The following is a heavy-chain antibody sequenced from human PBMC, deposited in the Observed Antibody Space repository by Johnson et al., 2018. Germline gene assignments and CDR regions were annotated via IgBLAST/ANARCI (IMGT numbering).Heavy chain of an antibody. CDR1: GGTFSTYT. J-gene: IGHJ4*02. CDR3: ARGLIIEPLIDS. V-gene: IGHV1-69*04. D-gene: IGHD2-15*01. Sequence: QVQLVQSGAEVKKPGSSVKVSCKASGGTFSTYTISWVRQAPGQGPEWMGRIVPILGIANYAQNFQGRVTITADKSTSTAYMELTSLTSDDTAMYYCARGLIIEPLIDSLGQGTLVTVSS. CDR2: IVPILGIA.